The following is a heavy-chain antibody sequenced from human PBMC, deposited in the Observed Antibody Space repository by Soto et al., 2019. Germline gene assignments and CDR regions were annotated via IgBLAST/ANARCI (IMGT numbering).Heavy chain of an antibody. CDR1: GYTFTSYD. D-gene: IGHD3-10*01. CDR2: MNPNSGNT. J-gene: IGHJ3*02. V-gene: IGHV1-8*01. Sequence: ASVKVSCKASGYTFTSYDINWVRQATGQGLEWMGWMNPNSGNTGYAQKFQGRVTMTRNTSISTAYMELSSLRSEDTAVYYCARSRMRRGKRGDAFDSWGQGTMVNVSS. CDR3: ARSRMRRGKRGDAFDS.